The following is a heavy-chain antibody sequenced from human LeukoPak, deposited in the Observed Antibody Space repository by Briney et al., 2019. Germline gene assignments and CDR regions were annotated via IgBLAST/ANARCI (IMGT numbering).Heavy chain of an antibody. CDR1: GFTFSSYS. V-gene: IGHV3-21*01. Sequence: PGGSLRLSCAASGFTFSSYSMNWVRQAPGKGLEWVSSISSSSSYIYYADSVKGRFTISRDNAKISLYLQMNSLRAEDTAVYYCAKGPDYGDPTHFDYWGQGTLVTVSS. CDR3: AKGPDYGDPTHFDY. J-gene: IGHJ4*02. CDR2: ISSSSSYI. D-gene: IGHD4-17*01.